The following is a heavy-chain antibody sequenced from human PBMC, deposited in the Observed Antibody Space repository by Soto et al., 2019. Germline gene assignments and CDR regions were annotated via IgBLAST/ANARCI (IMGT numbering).Heavy chain of an antibody. CDR1: GFTVSRNY. CDR2: IYSGGST. J-gene: IGHJ4*02. CDR3: ARDPFAKAGAPYYFDY. Sequence: GGSLRLSCAASGFTVSRNYMNWVRQAPGKGLEWVSVIYSGGSTYYADSVKGRFTISRDNSKNTLYLQMNSLRAEDTAVYYCARDPFAKAGAPYYFDYWGQGTLVTVSS. V-gene: IGHV3-66*01. D-gene: IGHD1-26*01.